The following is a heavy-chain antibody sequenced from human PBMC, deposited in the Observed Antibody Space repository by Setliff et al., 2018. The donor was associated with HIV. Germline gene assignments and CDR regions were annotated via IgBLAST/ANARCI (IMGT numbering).Heavy chain of an antibody. D-gene: IGHD3-10*01. CDR2: ISSSGST. V-gene: IGHV4-31*03. CDR1: GGSISSGSFY. J-gene: IGHJ6*03. CDR3: ASGGRGSFYGSGNQYQDYYYYMDV. Sequence: ASETLSLTCSVSGGSISSGSFYWSWIRHLPGKGLEWVGYISSSGSTDYNPSLKSRVTISVDTSNTQFSLKLSSVSAADTAVYYCASGGRGSFYGSGNQYQDYYYYMDVWGKGTTVTV.